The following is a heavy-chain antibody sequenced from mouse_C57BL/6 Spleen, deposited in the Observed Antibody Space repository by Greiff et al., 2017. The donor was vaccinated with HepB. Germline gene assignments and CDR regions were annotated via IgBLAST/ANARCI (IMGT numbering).Heavy chain of an antibody. J-gene: IGHJ4*01. V-gene: IGHV5-17*01. CDR2: ISSGSSTI. D-gene: IGHD1-1*01. CDR3: ACAPVEVAMDY. Sequence: EVQLVESGGGLVKPGGSLKLSCAASGFTFSDYGMHWVRQAPEKGLEWVAYISSGSSTIYYADTVKGRFTISRDNAKNTLFLQMTSLRAEDTAMYYCACAPVEVAMDYWGQGTSVTVAS. CDR1: GFTFSDYG.